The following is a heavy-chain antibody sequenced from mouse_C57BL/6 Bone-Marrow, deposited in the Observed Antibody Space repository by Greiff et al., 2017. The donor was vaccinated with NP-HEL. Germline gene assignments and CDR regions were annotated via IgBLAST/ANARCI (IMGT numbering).Heavy chain of an antibody. CDR2: ISDGGSYT. Sequence: EVKLVESGGGLVKPGGSLKLSCAASGFTFSSYAMSWVRQTPEKRLEWVATISDGGSYTYYPDNLKGRFTISRDNAKNNLYLQMSHLKSEDTAMYYCARELAYWGQGTLVTVSA. CDR3: ARELAY. V-gene: IGHV5-4*01. CDR1: GFTFSSYA. J-gene: IGHJ3*01.